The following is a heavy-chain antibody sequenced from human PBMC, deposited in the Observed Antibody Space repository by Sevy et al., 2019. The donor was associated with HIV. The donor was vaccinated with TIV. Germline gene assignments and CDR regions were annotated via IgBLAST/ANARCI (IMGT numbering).Heavy chain of an antibody. D-gene: IGHD5-18*01. CDR2: ISHDGINK. CDR3: AKGGGYSYGEGGFDA. V-gene: IGHV3-30*18. CDR1: GFTFFEYG. J-gene: IGHJ5*02. Sequence: GGSLRLSFGASGFTFFEYGIRWVRQAPGKGLEWVAVISHDGINKYYADTVKGRFTISRDNSNNTVSLQMNSLRAEDTAVYYCAKGGGYSYGEGGFDAWGQGTLVTVSS.